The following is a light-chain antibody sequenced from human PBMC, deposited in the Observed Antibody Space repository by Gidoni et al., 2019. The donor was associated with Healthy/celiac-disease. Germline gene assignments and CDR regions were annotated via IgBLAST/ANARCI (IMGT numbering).Light chain of an antibody. CDR2: DAS. V-gene: IGKV1-5*01. Sequence: DIQMTKSPSTLSASVGDRVTITCRASQSISSWLAWYQQKPGKPPKLLIYDASSLESGVPSRFSGSGSVTEFTLTISSLQPDDFATYYCQQYNSYPYTFGQXTKLEIK. CDR1: QSISSW. CDR3: QQYNSYPYT. J-gene: IGKJ2*01.